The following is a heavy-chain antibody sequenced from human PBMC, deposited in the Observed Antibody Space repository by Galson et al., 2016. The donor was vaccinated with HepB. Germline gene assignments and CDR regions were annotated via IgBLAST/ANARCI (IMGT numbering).Heavy chain of an antibody. V-gene: IGHV6-1*01. CDR3: ARLYWGLRAFDI. D-gene: IGHD2-8*02. J-gene: IGHJ3*02. CDR1: GDSVSSNSAA. CDR2: IYYNSKWYN. Sequence: CAISGDSVSSNSAAWNWIRQSPSRGLEWLGRIYYNSKWYNDYAASVKSRITINPDTSKNQFSLQLNSVTPEDTAVYYCARLYWGLRAFDIWGQGTMVTVSS.